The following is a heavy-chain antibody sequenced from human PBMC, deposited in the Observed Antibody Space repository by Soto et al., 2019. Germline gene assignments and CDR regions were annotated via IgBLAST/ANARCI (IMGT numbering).Heavy chain of an antibody. CDR3: AHSGGVIEAAVKVVRFEP. J-gene: IGHJ5*02. V-gene: IGHV2-5*01. Sequence: SGPTLVNPTQTLTLTCTFSGFSLSTSLVVVGWILQPPGKSLECLALIYWNDDKRYSPSLKSRLTITKDTSKNQVVLTMTNMDPVDTATYYCAHSGGVIEAAVKVVRFEPWGQ. D-gene: IGHD6-13*01. CDR2: IYWNDDK. CDR1: GFSLSTSLVV.